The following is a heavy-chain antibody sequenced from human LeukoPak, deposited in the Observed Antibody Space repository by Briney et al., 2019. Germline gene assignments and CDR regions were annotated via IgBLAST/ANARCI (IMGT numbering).Heavy chain of an antibody. CDR1: GGSISSYY. CDR2: IYYSGST. CDR3: ARDDSSGWYNWFDP. V-gene: IGHV4-59*01. J-gene: IGHJ5*02. Sequence: PSETLSLTCTVSGGSISSYYWSWIRQPPGKGLEWIGYIYYSGSTNYNPSLKSRVTISVDTSKNQFSLKLSSATAADTAVYYCARDDSSGWYNWFDPWGQGTLVTVSS. D-gene: IGHD6-19*01.